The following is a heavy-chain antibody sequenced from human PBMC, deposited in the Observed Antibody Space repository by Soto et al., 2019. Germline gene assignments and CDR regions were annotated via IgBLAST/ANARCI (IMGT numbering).Heavy chain of an antibody. J-gene: IGHJ6*02. Sequence: ASVKVSCKASGYTFTGYYMHWVRQAPGQGLEWMGWINPNSGGTNYAQKFQGWVTMTRDTSISTAYMELSRPRSDDTAVYYCAREDGGYYYDSSGSGRYYYGMDVWGQGTTVTVSS. V-gene: IGHV1-2*04. CDR2: INPNSGGT. CDR1: GYTFTGYY. D-gene: IGHD3-22*01. CDR3: AREDGGYYYDSSGSGRYYYGMDV.